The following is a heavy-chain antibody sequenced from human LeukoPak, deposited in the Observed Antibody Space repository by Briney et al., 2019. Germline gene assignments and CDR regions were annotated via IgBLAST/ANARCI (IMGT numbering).Heavy chain of an antibody. CDR1: GGTFSSYA. CDR2: IIPILGIA. J-gene: IGHJ5*02. Sequence: ASVKVSCKASGGTFSSYAISWVRQAPGQGLEWMGRIIPILGIANYAQKFQGRVTITADKSTSTAYMELSSLRSEDTAVYYCARDRHDILTGYPNWFDPWGQGTLVTVSS. V-gene: IGHV1-69*04. CDR3: ARDRHDILTGYPNWFDP. D-gene: IGHD3-9*01.